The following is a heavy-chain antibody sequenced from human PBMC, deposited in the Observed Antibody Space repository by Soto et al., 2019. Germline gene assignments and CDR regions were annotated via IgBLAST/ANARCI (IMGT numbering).Heavy chain of an antibody. V-gene: IGHV3-73*01. CDR3: TRQNYYDSSGTGAFDI. D-gene: IGHD3-22*01. J-gene: IGHJ3*02. Sequence: GGSLRLSCAASGFTFSGSAMHWVRQASGKGLEWVGRIRSKANSYATAYAASVKGRFTISRDDSKNTAYLQMNSLKTEDTAVYYCTRQNYYDSSGTGAFDIWGQGTMVTVSS. CDR2: IRSKANSYAT. CDR1: GFTFSGSA.